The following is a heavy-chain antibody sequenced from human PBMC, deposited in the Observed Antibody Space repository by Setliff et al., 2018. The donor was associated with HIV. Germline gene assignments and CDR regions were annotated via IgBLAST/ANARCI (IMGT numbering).Heavy chain of an antibody. V-gene: IGHV3-48*01. CDR2: ISSGSRTI. CDR1: GFAFNTYD. Sequence: GGSLRLSCVASGFAFNTYDMNWVRQAPGKGLEWVSFISSGSRTIYYADSVKGRFTISRDNAKNSLYLQMNSLRAEDTAVYYCARGNIVVVTAYFDYWGQGTLVTVSS. D-gene: IGHD2-21*02. CDR3: ARGNIVVVTAYFDY. J-gene: IGHJ4*02.